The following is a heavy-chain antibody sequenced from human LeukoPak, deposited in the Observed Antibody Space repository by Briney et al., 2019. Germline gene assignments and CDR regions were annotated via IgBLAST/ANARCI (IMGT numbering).Heavy chain of an antibody. J-gene: IGHJ4*02. CDR1: GGSITNYY. Sequence: SETLSLTCTVSGGSITNYYWSWIRQPPGKGLEWIGYIYYSGSTYYNPSLKSRVTISVDTSKNQFSLKLSSVTAADTAVYYCARDLGTYYYDSSGYYYPYYFDYWGQGTLVTVSS. D-gene: IGHD3-22*01. CDR2: IYYSGST. CDR3: ARDLGTYYYDSSGYYYPYYFDY. V-gene: IGHV4-59*12.